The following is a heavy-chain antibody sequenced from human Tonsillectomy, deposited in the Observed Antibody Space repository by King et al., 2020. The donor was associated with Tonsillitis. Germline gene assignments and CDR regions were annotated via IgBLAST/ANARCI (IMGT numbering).Heavy chain of an antibody. CDR3: ARSRNHYDGSGPDSDWYFDL. J-gene: IGHJ2*01. CDR1: GFTFSDYY. CDR2: ISSSRSYT. Sequence: QLVQSGGGLVKPGGSLRLSCAASGFTFSDYYMSWIRQAPGKGLEWVSYISSSRSYTNYADSVKGRFTISRDNTKNSLYLQMNSLRAEDTAVYYCARSRNHYDGSGPDSDWYFDLWGRGTLVTVS. D-gene: IGHD3-22*01. V-gene: IGHV3-11*06.